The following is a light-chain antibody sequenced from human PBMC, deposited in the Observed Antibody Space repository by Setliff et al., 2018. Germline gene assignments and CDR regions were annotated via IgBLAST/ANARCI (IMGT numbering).Light chain of an antibody. J-gene: IGLJ1*01. CDR3: SAYTSSSTYV. CDR1: IGDVGAYDF. CDR2: EVT. Sequence: QSVLTQPASVSGSPGQSITISCSGTIGDVGAYDFVSWYQHHPGKAPKLVIYEVTNRPSGISNRFSGSKSGNSASLIISGLQAEDEADYYCSAYTSSSTYVLGTGTKVTVL. V-gene: IGLV2-14*01.